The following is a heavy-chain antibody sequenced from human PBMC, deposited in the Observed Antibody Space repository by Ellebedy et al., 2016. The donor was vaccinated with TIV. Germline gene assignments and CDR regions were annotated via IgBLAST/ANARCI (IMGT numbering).Heavy chain of an antibody. Sequence: SGPTLVKPTQTLTLTCTFSGFSLSTSGMCVSWIRQPPGKALEWLALIDWDDDKYYSTSLKTRLTISKDTSKNQVVLTMTNMDPVDTATYYCARSLWFGESNSYYFDYWGQGTLVTVSS. V-gene: IGHV2-70*01. D-gene: IGHD3-10*01. J-gene: IGHJ4*02. CDR2: IDWDDDK. CDR3: ARSLWFGESNSYYFDY. CDR1: GFSLSTSGMC.